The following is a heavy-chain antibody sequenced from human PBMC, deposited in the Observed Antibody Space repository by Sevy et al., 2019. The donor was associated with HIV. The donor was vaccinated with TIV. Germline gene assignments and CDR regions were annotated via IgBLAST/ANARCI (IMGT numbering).Heavy chain of an antibody. CDR3: ARDTPMGFGELLFAY. CDR1: GYTCINYG. D-gene: IGHD3-10*01. J-gene: IGHJ4*02. V-gene: IGHV1-18*04. Sequence: ASLKVSCKASGYTCINYGFSWVRQAPGLGLEWMGWISAYNGKTKYAQKIQDRVTMTTDKSTSTAHTDMRSLTIDDTAIYYCARDTPMGFGELLFAYWGQGTLVTVSS. CDR2: ISAYNGKT.